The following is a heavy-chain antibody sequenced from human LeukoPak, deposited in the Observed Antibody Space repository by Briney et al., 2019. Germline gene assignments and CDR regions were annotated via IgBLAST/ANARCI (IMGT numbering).Heavy chain of an antibody. J-gene: IGHJ6*03. CDR3: AREKGKYSYGSPYYYYYMDV. CDR1: GDSVSSNSAA. D-gene: IGHD5-18*01. Sequence: SQTLSLTCAISGDSVSSNSAAWNWIRQSPSRGLEWLGRTYYRSKWYNDYAVSVKSRITINPDTSKNQFSLQLNSVTPEDTAVYYCAREKGKYSYGSPYYYYYMDVWGKGTTVTVSS. V-gene: IGHV6-1*01. CDR2: TYYRSKWYN.